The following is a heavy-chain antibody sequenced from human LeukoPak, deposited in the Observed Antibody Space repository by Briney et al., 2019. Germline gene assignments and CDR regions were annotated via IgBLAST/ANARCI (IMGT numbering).Heavy chain of an antibody. CDR1: GFTFTTYA. CDR2: ISSSSSYI. J-gene: IGHJ4*02. V-gene: IGHV3-21*01. CDR3: AKALLRMALDY. Sequence: GGSLRLSCAASGFTFTTYAMTWVRQAPGKGLEWVSSISSSSSYIYYADSVKGRFTISRDNAKNSLYLQMNSLRAEDTAVYYCAKALLRMALDYWGQGTLVTVSS. D-gene: IGHD5-24*01.